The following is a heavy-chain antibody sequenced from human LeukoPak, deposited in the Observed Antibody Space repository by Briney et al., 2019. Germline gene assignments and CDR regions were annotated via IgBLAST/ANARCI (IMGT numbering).Heavy chain of an antibody. D-gene: IGHD3-9*01. CDR1: GFTFSNYA. J-gene: IGHJ4*02. V-gene: IGHV3-23*01. CDR2: ITGSGGNT. CDR3: AKWGDYDVLTGYYVSDY. Sequence: GGSLRLSCAASGFTFSNYAMSWVRQAPGKGLEWVSAITGSGGNTYYADSVKGRFTISRDNSKNTVFLQMNSMRAEDTAVYYCAKWGDYDVLTGYYVSDYWGQGTLVTVSS.